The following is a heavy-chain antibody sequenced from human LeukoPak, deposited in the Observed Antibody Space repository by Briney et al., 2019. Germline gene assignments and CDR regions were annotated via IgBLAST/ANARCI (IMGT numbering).Heavy chain of an antibody. CDR1: GFTFSSYG. V-gene: IGHV3-30*18. J-gene: IGHJ5*02. CDR3: AKDPLRYYELPLNWFDP. D-gene: IGHD3-3*01. CDR2: ISYDGSNK. Sequence: GRSLRLSCAASGFTFSSYGMHWVRQAPGKGLEWVAVISYDGSNKYYTDSVKGRFTISRDNSKNTLYLQMNSLRAEDTAVYYCAKDPLRYYELPLNWFDPWGQGTLVTVSS.